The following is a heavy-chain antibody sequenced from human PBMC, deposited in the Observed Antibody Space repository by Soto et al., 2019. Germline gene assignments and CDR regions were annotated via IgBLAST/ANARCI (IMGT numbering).Heavy chain of an antibody. CDR2: INHSGST. CDR1: GGSFSGYY. CDR3: ARVNSGWYGFVDY. Sequence: QVQLQQWGAGLLKPSETLSLTCAVYGGSFSGYYWSWIRQPPGQGLEWIGEINHSGSTNYNPSLKSRVTIAVDTSKNQFSLKLSSVTAADTAVYYCARVNSGWYGFVDYWGQGTLVTVSS. J-gene: IGHJ4*02. V-gene: IGHV4-34*01. D-gene: IGHD6-19*01.